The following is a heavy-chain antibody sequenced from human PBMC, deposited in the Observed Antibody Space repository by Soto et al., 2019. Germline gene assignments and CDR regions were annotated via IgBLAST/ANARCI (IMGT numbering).Heavy chain of an antibody. Sequence: ASVKVSCKASGYTFSGYYIHWLRQAPGQGLEWVGWINPNSGGTNYAQKFQGRVTVTRDTPTSTAYMELSRLTSDDTAVYYCARSLTEGYCTITGCYTRPLYGMDVWGQGTTVTVSS. CDR2: INPNSGGT. D-gene: IGHD2-2*02. J-gene: IGHJ6*02. V-gene: IGHV1-2*02. CDR3: ARSLTEGYCTITGCYTRPLYGMDV. CDR1: GYTFSGYY.